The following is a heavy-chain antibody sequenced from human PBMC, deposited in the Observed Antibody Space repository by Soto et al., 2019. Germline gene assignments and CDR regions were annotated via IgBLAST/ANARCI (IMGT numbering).Heavy chain of an antibody. CDR1: GFTFSSSW. Sequence: EVQLVESGGDLVQPGGSLRLSCAASGFTFSSSWMHWVRQTPGKGLVWVSRIHSDGSGTVYADSVKGRFTISKDIAKNTLYLQMNSLRAEDTAVYYCATAGEGYFASWGPGTLVTVSS. CDR3: ATAGEGYFAS. J-gene: IGHJ4*02. V-gene: IGHV3-74*01. D-gene: IGHD3-10*01. CDR2: IHSDGSGT.